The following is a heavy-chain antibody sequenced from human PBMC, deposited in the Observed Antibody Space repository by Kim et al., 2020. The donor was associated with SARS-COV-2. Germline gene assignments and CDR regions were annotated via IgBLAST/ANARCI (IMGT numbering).Heavy chain of an antibody. CDR3: ARRGSGSYRDRTKSRYFDY. Sequence: SETLSLTCTVSGGSISSSSYYWGWIRQPPGKGLEWIGSIYYSGSTYYTPSLKSRVTISVDTSKNQFSLKLSSVTAADTAVYYCARRGSGSYRDRTKSRYFDYWGQGTLVTVSS. D-gene: IGHD1-26*01. CDR1: GGSISSSSYY. CDR2: IYYSGST. V-gene: IGHV4-39*01. J-gene: IGHJ4*02.